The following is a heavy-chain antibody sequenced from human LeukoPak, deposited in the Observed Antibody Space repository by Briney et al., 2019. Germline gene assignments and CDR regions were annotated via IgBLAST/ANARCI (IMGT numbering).Heavy chain of an antibody. D-gene: IGHD5-18*01. J-gene: IGHJ6*02. CDR1: GFTFSSYA. Sequence: GGSLRLSCAASGFTFSSYAMSWVRQAPGKGLEWVSAISGSGSTTYYADSVKGRFTISRDNSKNTLYLQMNSLRAEDTAVYYCAIGTAMAPTYYYYGMDVWGQGTTVTVSS. CDR3: AIGTAMAPTYYYYGMDV. CDR2: ISGSGSTT. V-gene: IGHV3-23*01.